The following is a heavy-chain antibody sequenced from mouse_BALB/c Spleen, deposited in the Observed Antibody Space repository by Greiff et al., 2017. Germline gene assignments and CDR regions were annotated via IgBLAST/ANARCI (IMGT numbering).Heavy chain of an antibody. V-gene: IGHV1S81*02. CDR3: ERKDYTKITSFDY. J-gene: IGHJ2*01. Sequence: VKLQQPGAELVKPGASVKLSCKASGYTFTSYWMHWVKQRPGQGLEWIGEINPSNGRTNYNEKFKGKATLTVDKSSSTAYMQLSSLTSEDSAVYDCERKDYTKITSFDYWGQGTTLTVSS. CDR1: GYTFTSYW. D-gene: IGHD2-4*01. CDR2: INPSNGRT.